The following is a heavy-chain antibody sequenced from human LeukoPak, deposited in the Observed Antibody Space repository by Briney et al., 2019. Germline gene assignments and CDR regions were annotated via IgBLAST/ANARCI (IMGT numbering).Heavy chain of an antibody. D-gene: IGHD5-24*01. CDR1: GGSVSSGSYY. CDR3: ARDDGYYGMDV. V-gene: IGHV4-61*01. CDR2: IYYSGST. Sequence: SETLSLTCTVSGGSVSSGSYYWSWIRQPPGKGLEWIGYIYYSGSTNYNPSLKSRVTISVDTSKNQFSLKLSSVTAAVTAVYYCARDDGYYGMDVWGQGTTVTVSS. J-gene: IGHJ6*02.